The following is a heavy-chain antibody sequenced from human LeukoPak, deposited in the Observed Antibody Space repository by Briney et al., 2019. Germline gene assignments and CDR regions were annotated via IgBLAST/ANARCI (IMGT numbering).Heavy chain of an antibody. V-gene: IGHV1-69*13. CDR2: IIPIFGTA. J-gene: IGHJ3*02. D-gene: IGHD5-18*01. CDR3: ARESPSGYSYGNDAFDI. CDR1: GGTFSSYA. Sequence: ASVKVSCKASGGTFSSYAISWVRQAPGQGREWMGWIIPIFGTANYAQPFPGRVTLTADDSTSTAYMELSSLRSADTAVYYCARESPSGYSYGNDAFDIWGQGTMVTVSS.